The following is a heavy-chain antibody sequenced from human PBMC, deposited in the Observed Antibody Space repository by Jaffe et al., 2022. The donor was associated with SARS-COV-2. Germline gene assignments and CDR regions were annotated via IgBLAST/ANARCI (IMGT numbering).Heavy chain of an antibody. V-gene: IGHV3-23*01. CDR1: GFTFSSYA. J-gene: IGHJ6*02. CDR2: ISGSGGST. CDR3: ADDFWGGYYYYGMDV. D-gene: IGHD3-16*01. Sequence: EVQLLESGGGLVQPGGSLRLSCAASGFTFSSYAMSWVRQAPGKGLEWVSAISGSGGSTYYADSVKGRFTISRDNSKNTLYLQMNSLRAEDTAVYYCADDFWGGYYYYGMDVWGQGTTVTVSS.